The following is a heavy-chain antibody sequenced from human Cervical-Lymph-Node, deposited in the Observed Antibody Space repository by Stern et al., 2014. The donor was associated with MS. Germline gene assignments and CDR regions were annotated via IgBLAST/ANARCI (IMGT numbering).Heavy chain of an antibody. CDR1: GFTFDDYA. Sequence: EVHLVESGGGLVQPGRSLILSCAASGFTFDDYAMHWVRQAPGKGLEWVSGINWNSGTIGYADSVKGRFTISRDNAKNSLYLQMNSLRAEDTALYYCARVVAGIAVSGSYFDYWGQGTLVTVSS. CDR2: INWNSGTI. CDR3: ARVVAGIAVSGSYFDY. D-gene: IGHD6-19*01. J-gene: IGHJ4*02. V-gene: IGHV3-9*01.